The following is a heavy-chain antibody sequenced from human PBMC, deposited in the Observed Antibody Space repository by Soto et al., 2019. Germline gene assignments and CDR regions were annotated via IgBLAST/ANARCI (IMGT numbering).Heavy chain of an antibody. CDR1: GYTFTSYY. CDR3: AIDSSRYFCDY. Sequence: ASVKVSSKASGYTFTSYYMHWVRQAPGQGLEWMGIINPSGGSTSYAQKFQGRVTMTRDTSTSTVYMELSSLRSEDTAMYYCAIDSSRYFCDYWGQGTLVTGSS. CDR2: INPSGGST. D-gene: IGHD3-22*01. V-gene: IGHV1-46*01. J-gene: IGHJ4*02.